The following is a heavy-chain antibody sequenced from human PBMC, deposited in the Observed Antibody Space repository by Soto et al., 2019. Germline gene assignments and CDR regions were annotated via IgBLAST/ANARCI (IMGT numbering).Heavy chain of an antibody. J-gene: IGHJ6*02. CDR2: IDPSDSYT. CDR3: AREQQLVRDYYYYGMDV. Sequence: GESLKISCKGSGYSFTSYWISWVRQMPGKGLEWMGRIDPSDSYTNYSPYFQGHVTISADKSISTAYLQWSSLKASDTAMYYCAREQQLVRDYYYYGMDVWSQGTTVTVSS. D-gene: IGHD6-13*01. V-gene: IGHV5-10-1*01. CDR1: GYSFTSYW.